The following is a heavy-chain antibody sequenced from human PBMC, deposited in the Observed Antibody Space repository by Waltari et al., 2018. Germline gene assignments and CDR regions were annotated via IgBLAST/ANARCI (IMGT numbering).Heavy chain of an antibody. CDR2: IRTSAYGGTT. CDR3: TRRRAVNWFDP. Sequence: EVQLVESGGGLVTPGRSLRLSCAASGFTFGDYAMIWFRLAPGKGLEWVSFIRTSAYGGTTEYTASVRGRFTISRDDSNSIAYLQMNSLKTEDTAIYYCTRRRAVNWFDPWGQGTLVTVSS. V-gene: IGHV3-49*05. CDR1: GFTFGDYA. J-gene: IGHJ5*02.